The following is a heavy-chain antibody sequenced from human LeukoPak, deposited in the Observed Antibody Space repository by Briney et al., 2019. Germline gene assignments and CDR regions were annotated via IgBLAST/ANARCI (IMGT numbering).Heavy chain of an antibody. CDR1: GCTFSNSA. Sequence: RGSLRLSCAASGCTFSNSAMCWGCQAPRQGLERVSTLSGSGITTYYADSVKGRLTISRDNSKNTLYLQMNRLRAEDTGVYYCAKGICGCGWSYFDYWGHGTLVTVSS. CDR3: AKGICGCGWSYFDY. V-gene: IGHV3-23*01. D-gene: IGHD6-19*01. J-gene: IGHJ4*01. CDR2: LSGSGITT.